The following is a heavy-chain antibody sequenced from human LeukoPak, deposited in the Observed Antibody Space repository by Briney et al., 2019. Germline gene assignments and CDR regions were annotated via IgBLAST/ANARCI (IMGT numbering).Heavy chain of an antibody. CDR1: GFTFRDYY. CDR2: ISGDSSRT. J-gene: IGHJ4*02. CDR3: LTMVRGVTLRDY. Sequence: AGGSLRLSCAASGFTFRDYYMGWIRQSPGTGLEWVSYISGDSSRTFYADSVRGRFTISRDNAKTSLYLQMNSLRDEDTAVYYCLTMVRGVTLRDYWGQGTLVTVSS. V-gene: IGHV3-11*06. D-gene: IGHD3-10*01.